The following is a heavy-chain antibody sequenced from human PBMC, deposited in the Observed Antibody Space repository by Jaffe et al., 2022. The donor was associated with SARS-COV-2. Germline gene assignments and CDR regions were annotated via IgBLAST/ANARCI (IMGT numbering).Heavy chain of an antibody. V-gene: IGHV3-74*03. D-gene: IGHD6-19*01. J-gene: IGHJ5*02. CDR2: IDSDGSST. CDR1: GFTFRSYW. CDR3: ARGSDGGFDP. Sequence: EVQLVESGGGLVQPGGSLRLSCAASGFTFRSYWMHWVRQAPGKGLVWVSRIDSDGSSTTYADSVKGRFTISRDNARNTLDLQMNSLRAEDTAVYYCARGSDGGFDPWGQGTPVTVSS.